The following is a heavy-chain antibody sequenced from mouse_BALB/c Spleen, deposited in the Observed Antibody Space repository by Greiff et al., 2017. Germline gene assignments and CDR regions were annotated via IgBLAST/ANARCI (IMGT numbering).Heavy chain of an antibody. CDR1: GFTFSDYY. V-gene: IGHV5-4*02. CDR2: ISDGGSYT. J-gene: IGHJ4*01. CDR3: ARASTHYYAMDY. Sequence: EVMLVESGGGLVKPGGSLKLSCAASGFTFSDYYMYWVRQTPEKRLEWVATISDGGSYTYYPDSVKGRFTISRDNAKNNLYLQMSSLKSEDTAMYYCARASTHYYAMDYWGQGTSVTVSS.